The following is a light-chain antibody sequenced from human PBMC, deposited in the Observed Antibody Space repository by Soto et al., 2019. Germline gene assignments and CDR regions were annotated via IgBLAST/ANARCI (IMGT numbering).Light chain of an antibody. Sequence: SQMTQSPSALSVCVRGGVKMTGRASQGISNYLAWFQQKPGKAPESLIYAASSLQSGVPSKFRGSGSGTDFTLTISSLQPEDLATYYCQQYNRYPITFGQGTRLEIK. J-gene: IGKJ5*01. V-gene: IGKV1-16*02. CDR1: QGISNY. CDR2: AAS. CDR3: QQYNRYPIT.